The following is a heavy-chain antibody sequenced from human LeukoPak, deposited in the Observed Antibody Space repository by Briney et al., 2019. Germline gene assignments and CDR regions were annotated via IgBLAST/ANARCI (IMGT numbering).Heavy chain of an antibody. CDR2: ISYDGSNK. CDR1: GFTFSSYG. CDR3: AKDGSRYYYDSSGYFDY. V-gene: IGHV3-30*18. Sequence: GGSLRLSCAASGFTFSSYGMHWVRQAPGKGLEWVAVISYDGSNKYYADSVKGRFTISRDNSKNTLYLQMNSLRAEDTAVYYCAKDGSRYYYDSSGYFDYWGQGTLVTVSS. D-gene: IGHD3-22*01. J-gene: IGHJ4*02.